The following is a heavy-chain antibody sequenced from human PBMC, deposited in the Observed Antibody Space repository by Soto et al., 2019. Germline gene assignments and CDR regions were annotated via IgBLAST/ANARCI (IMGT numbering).Heavy chain of an antibody. J-gene: IGHJ4*02. D-gene: IGHD3-9*01. V-gene: IGHV4-30-2*01. CDR1: GGSISSGDYS. CDR3: ARVRREYDTSGPVDY. Sequence: PSETLSLTCAVSGGSISSGDYSWNWIRQPPGKGLEWIGYIYYGGSTYYNPSLQSRVTMSVDMSRNQFSLKLISVTAADTALYYCARVRREYDTSGPVDYWGQGTLVTVSS. CDR2: IYYGGST.